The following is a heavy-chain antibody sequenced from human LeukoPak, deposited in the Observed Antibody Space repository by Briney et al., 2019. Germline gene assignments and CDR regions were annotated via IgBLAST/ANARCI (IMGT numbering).Heavy chain of an antibody. J-gene: IGHJ5*02. D-gene: IGHD2-2*01. V-gene: IGHV4-39*07. CDR1: GGSISSGGYY. CDR2: INHSGST. CDR3: AIGGYCSSTSCYGGFDP. Sequence: KTSETLSLTCTVSGGSISSGGYYWSWIRQPPGKGLEWIGEINHSGSTNYNPSLKSRVTISVDTPKNQFSLKLSSVTAADTAVYYCAIGGYCSSTSCYGGFDPWGQGTLVTVSS.